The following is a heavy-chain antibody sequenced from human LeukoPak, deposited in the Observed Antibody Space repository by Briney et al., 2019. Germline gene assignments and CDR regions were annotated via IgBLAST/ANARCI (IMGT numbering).Heavy chain of an antibody. CDR1: GFTFNTYA. CDR3: ASPPPHSSGYYSMYYFDY. D-gene: IGHD3-22*01. V-gene: IGHV3-23*01. Sequence: GGSLRLSCAASGFTFNTYAMSWVRQAPGKGLEWVSTISGSGGGTYSADPVKGRFTISRDNSKNTLYLQMNSLRAEDTAVYYCASPPPHSSGYYSMYYFDYWGQGTLVTVSS. J-gene: IGHJ4*02. CDR2: ISGSGGGT.